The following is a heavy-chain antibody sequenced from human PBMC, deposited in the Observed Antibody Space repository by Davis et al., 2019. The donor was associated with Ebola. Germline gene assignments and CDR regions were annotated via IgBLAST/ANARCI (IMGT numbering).Heavy chain of an antibody. CDR2: IWYDGSNK. J-gene: IGHJ4*02. CDR3: AKADYYDSSGGGFDY. D-gene: IGHD3-22*01. Sequence: GGSLRLSCAASGFSFSSYGMHWVRQAPGKGLEWVAVIWYDGSNKYYADSVKGRFTISRDNSKNTLYLQMNSLRAEDTAVYYCAKADYYDSSGGGFDYWGQGTLVTVSS. V-gene: IGHV3-30*02. CDR1: GFSFSSYG.